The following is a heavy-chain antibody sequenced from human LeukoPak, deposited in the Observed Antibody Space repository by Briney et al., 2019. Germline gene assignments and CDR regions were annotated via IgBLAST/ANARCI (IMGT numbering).Heavy chain of an antibody. D-gene: IGHD3-22*01. CDR2: IIPIFGTA. CDR1: GGTFSSYA. V-gene: IGHV1-69*05. J-gene: IGHJ4*02. CDR3: AREGGGRYYDSSGYYYPYFDY. Sequence: SVKVSCKASGGTFSSYAISWVRQAPGQGLEWMGGIIPIFGTANYAQKFQGRVTITTDESTSTAYMELSSLRSEDTAVYYCAREGGGRYYDSSGYYYPYFDYWGQGTLVTVSS.